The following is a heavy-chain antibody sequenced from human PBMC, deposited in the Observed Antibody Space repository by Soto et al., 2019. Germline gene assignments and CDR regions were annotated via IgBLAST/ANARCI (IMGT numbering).Heavy chain of an antibody. CDR3: ARVPATYCGGDCYSGLIDY. Sequence: PSETLSLTCTVSGGSISSSNWWSWVRQPPGKGLEWIGEIYHSGSTNYNPSLKSRVTISVDKSKNQFSLKLSSVTAADTAVYYCARVPATYCGGDCYSGLIDYWGQGTLVTVSS. V-gene: IGHV4-4*02. J-gene: IGHJ4*02. D-gene: IGHD2-21*02. CDR2: IYHSGST. CDR1: GGSISSSNW.